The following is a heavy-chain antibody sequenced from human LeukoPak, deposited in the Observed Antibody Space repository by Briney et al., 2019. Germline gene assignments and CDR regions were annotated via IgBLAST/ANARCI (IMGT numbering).Heavy chain of an antibody. V-gene: IGHV4-34*01. Sequence: SETLSLTCAVYGGSFSGYYWSWIRQPPGKGLEWIGEINHSGSTNYNPSLKSRVTISVDTSKNQFSLKLSSVTAADTAVYYCARFTKGYYYDSSGYLDYWGQGTLVTVSS. CDR2: INHSGST. D-gene: IGHD3-22*01. CDR3: ARFTKGYYYDSSGYLDY. CDR1: GGSFSGYY. J-gene: IGHJ4*02.